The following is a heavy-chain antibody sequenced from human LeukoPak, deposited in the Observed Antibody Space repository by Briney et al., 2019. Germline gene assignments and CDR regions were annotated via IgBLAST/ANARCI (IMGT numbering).Heavy chain of an antibody. CDR3: AREHRRWSFDY. CDR2: IYYSGST. V-gene: IGHV4-59*01. D-gene: IGHD2-8*01. J-gene: IGHJ4*02. Sequence: SETLSLTCTVSGGSISSYYWSWIRQPPGKGLEWIGYIYYSGSTNYNPSLKSRVTISVDTSKNQFSLKLSSVTAADTAVYYCAREHRRWSFDYWGQGTLVTVSS. CDR1: GGSISSYY.